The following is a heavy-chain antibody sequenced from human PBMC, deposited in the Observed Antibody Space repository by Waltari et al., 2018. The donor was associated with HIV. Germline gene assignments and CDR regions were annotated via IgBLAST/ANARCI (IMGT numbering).Heavy chain of an antibody. V-gene: IGHV3-48*01. CDR3: AREEGGGNAYYYYGMDV. CDR2: ISSSSSTI. J-gene: IGHJ6*02. CDR1: GFTSSFYS. D-gene: IGHD3-16*01. Sequence: EVTLVESGGGLVPPGGSLSLSCAASGFTSSFYSLTGVRQAPGKGVGWISNISSSSSTIFYADSVKGRFTISRDNAKNSLYLQLNSLRAEDTAVYYCAREEGGGNAYYYYGMDVWGQGTTVTVSS.